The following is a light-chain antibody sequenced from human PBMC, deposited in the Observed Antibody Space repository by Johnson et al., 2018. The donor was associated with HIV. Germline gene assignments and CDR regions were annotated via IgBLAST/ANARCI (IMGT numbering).Light chain of an antibody. CDR3: GTWDTSLRTGF. J-gene: IGLJ1*01. Sequence: QSVLTQPPSVSAAPGQKVTISCSGSSSNIGSNYVSWYQQVPGTAPKLLIYDNTKRPSGIPGRFSGSKSGPSATLGITGLQTGDEADYSCGTWDTSLRTGFFGTGTKVTVL. CDR1: SSNIGSNY. CDR2: DNT. V-gene: IGLV1-51*01.